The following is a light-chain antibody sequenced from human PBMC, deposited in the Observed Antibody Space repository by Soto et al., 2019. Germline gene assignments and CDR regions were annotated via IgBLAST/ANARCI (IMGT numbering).Light chain of an antibody. V-gene: IGKV1-27*01. CDR2: AAS. Sequence: EIQMTQSPSSLSASVGDRVTITCRASQGISNYLAWYQQIPGKVPKLLISAASTSQSGVPSRFSGSGSGTYITLTSSRLQYEDVATYYFHKYTSVPSFGGGTKVEIK. J-gene: IGKJ4*01. CDR3: HKYTSVPS. CDR1: QGISNY.